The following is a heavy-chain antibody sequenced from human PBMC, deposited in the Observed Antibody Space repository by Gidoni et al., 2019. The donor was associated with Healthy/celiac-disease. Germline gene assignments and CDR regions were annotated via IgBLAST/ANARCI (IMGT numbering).Heavy chain of an antibody. CDR1: GGSISSGSYY. CDR3: ARGLTGLSWFDP. Sequence: QVQLQESGPGLVKPSQTLSLTCTVSGGSISSGSYYWSWIRQPAGKGLEWIGRIYTSGSTNYNPSLKSRVAISVDMSKNQFSLKLSSVTAADTAVYYGARGLTGLSWFDPWGQGTLVTVSS. J-gene: IGHJ5*02. D-gene: IGHD3-9*01. CDR2: IYTSGST. V-gene: IGHV4-61*02.